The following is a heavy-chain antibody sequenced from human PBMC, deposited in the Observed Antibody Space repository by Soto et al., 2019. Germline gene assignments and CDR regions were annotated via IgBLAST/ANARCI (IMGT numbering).Heavy chain of an antibody. CDR2: ISAYTGDT. Sequence: QVQLVQSGAEVKKPGASVKVSCKASGYTFNNYGINWVRQAPGQGLEWMSWISAYTGDTKYAQKFQGRVTMTTDTSTITAYMELRTLTADDKAVYYCASGGSCSGYGCYVLTWYYGIDVWGQGTTVTVSS. CDR3: ASGGSCSGYGCYVLTWYYGIDV. V-gene: IGHV1-18*04. J-gene: IGHJ6*02. CDR1: GYTFNNYG. D-gene: IGHD2-15*01.